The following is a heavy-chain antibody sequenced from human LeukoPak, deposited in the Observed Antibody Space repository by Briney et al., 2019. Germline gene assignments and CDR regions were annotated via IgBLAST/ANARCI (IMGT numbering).Heavy chain of an antibody. CDR2: MNPNSGNT. V-gene: IGHV1-8*02. D-gene: IGHD6-19*01. CDR3: ARALYFSSGWTPGY. Sequence: GASVKVSCKASGGTFSSYAINWVRQATGQGLEWLGWMNPNSGNTGYAQKFQGRVTMTRNTSISTAYMELSSLRSEDTAVYYCARALYFSSGWTPGYWGQGTLVTVSS. CDR1: GGTFSSYA. J-gene: IGHJ4*02.